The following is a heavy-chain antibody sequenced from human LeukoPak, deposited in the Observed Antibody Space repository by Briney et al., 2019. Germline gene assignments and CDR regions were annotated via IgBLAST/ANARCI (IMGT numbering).Heavy chain of an antibody. CDR3: ARSSGHTYGTYYYYYSMDV. V-gene: IGHV4-59*01. CDR2: IYYSGST. Sequence: SETLSLTCTVSGCSISSYYWSWIRQPPGKGLEWIGYIYYSGSTNYNPSLKSRVTISVDTSKNQFSLKLNSVTAADTAVDYCARSSGHTYGTYYYYYSMDVWGKGTSVTVSS. CDR1: GCSISSYY. J-gene: IGHJ6*03. D-gene: IGHD5-18*01.